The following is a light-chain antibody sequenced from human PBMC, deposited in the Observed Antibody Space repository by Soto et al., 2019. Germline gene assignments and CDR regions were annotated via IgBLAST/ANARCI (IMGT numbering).Light chain of an antibody. J-gene: IGKJ1*01. CDR2: GAS. V-gene: IGKV1-5*03. CDR1: ESISTW. CDR3: QQYSRLWS. Sequence: DIQMAQSPSSLSASVGDRVTSTCRASESISTWLAWYQQKPGKAPKLLIYGASSLESGVPPRFSGDGSETDFTLTISSLQRDDFGTYYCQQYSRLWSFGQGTKVDIK.